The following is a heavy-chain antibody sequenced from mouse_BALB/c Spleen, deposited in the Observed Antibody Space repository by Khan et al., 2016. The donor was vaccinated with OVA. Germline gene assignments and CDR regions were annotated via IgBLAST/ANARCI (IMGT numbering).Heavy chain of an antibody. CDR2: INPGSGGT. J-gene: IGHJ4*01. D-gene: IGHD2-10*02. CDR1: GYAFTNYL. V-gene: IGHV1-54*01. CDR3: AREYGNWGDY. Sequence: QVQLKQSGAELVRPGTSVKVSCKASGYAFTNYLIEWVKQRPGQGLEWIGVINPGSGGTNYNEKFKGKATLTADKSSSTAYMQLSSLTSDDSAVYFCAREYGNWGDYGGQGTSVTVSS.